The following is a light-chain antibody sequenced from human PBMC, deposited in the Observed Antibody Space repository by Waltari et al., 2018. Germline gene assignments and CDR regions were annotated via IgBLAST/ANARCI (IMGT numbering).Light chain of an antibody. CDR1: NSDIGAYNY. V-gene: IGLV2-14*03. CDR3: SSYTTNTKSGI. CDR2: DVT. Sequence: QSALTQPASVSGSPGQSITISCAGTNSDIGAYNYVSWYQQHPGKVPKVIIYDVTERPSGVSDRFSGSKSGNTASLTISGLQAEDEADYYCSSYTTNTKSGIFGGGTKLTVL. J-gene: IGLJ2*01.